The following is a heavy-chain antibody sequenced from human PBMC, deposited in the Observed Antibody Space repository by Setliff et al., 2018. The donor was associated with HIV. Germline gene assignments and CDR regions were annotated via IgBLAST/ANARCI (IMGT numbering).Heavy chain of an antibody. D-gene: IGHD3-22*01. CDR3: AKGGYYDSTGYYYYYLYYLDE. CDR2: VIPIFGTA. J-gene: IGHJ6*03. V-gene: IGHV1-69*13. CDR1: GDTFNSYA. Sequence: ASVKVSCKASGDTFNSYAISWVRQAPGQGLEWMGGVIPIFGTANYAQKFQGRVTITADESTSTAYMELSSLRSEDTAVYYCAKGGYYDSTGYYYYYLYYLDEWGKGTTVPSP.